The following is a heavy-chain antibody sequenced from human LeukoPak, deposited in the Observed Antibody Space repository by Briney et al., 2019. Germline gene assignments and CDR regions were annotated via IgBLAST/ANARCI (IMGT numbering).Heavy chain of an antibody. CDR3: ARERPRYYDYVWGSYGGDAFDI. J-gene: IGHJ3*02. Sequence: GGSLRLSCAASGFTFSSYSMNWVRQAPGKGLEWVSSISSSSSYLYYADSVKGRFTISRDNAKNSLYLQMNSLRAEDTAVYYCARERPRYYDYVWGSYGGDAFDIWGQGTMVTVSS. CDR1: GFTFSSYS. V-gene: IGHV3-21*01. D-gene: IGHD3-16*01. CDR2: ISSSSSYL.